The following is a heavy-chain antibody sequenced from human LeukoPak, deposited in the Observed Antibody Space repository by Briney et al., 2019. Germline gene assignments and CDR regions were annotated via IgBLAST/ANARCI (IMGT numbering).Heavy chain of an antibody. Sequence: GGSLRLSCAASGFTFNDYAMHWVRQAPGKGLEWVSSISSSSSYIYYADSVKGRFTISRDNAKNSLYLQMNSLRAEDTAVYYCARGDIVVVVDAFDIWGQGTMVTVSS. J-gene: IGHJ3*02. CDR3: ARGDIVVVVDAFDI. V-gene: IGHV3-21*01. CDR1: GFTFNDYA. D-gene: IGHD2-15*01. CDR2: ISSSSSYI.